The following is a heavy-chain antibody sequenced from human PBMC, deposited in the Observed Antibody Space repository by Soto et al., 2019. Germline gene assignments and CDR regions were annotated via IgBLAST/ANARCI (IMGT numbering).Heavy chain of an antibody. CDR1: GSAISSYY. CDR2: IYYSGST. V-gene: IGHV4-59*01. D-gene: IGHD3-10*01. J-gene: IGHJ6*02. CDR3: ARGWPYYYGSGSYVSMDV. Sequence: PSETLSLTYTVSGSAISSYYWSWMRQPPGKGLEWIGYIYYSGSTNYNPSLKSRATISVDTSKNQFSLKLSSVTAADTAVYYCARGWPYYYGSGSYVSMDVWGQGTTVT.